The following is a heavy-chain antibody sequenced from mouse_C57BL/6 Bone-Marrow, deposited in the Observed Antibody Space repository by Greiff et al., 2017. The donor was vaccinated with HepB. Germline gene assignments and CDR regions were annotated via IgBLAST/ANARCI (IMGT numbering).Heavy chain of an antibody. D-gene: IGHD6-1*01. J-gene: IGHJ2*01. CDR3: ARWRAARDFDY. Sequence: EVQLQQSGPGLVKPSQSLSLTCSVTGYSITSGYYWNWIRQFPGNKLEWMGYISYDGSNNYNPSLKNRISITRDTSKNQFVLKLNSVTTEDTATYYCARWRAARDFDYWGQGTTLTVSS. V-gene: IGHV3-6*01. CDR2: ISYDGSN. CDR1: GYSITSGYY.